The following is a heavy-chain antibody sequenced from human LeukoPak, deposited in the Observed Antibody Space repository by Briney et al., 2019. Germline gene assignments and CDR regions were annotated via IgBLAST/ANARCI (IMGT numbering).Heavy chain of an antibody. D-gene: IGHD6-13*01. CDR3: AREGYWSTNWYKFGSLLRYFDL. V-gene: IGHV3-74*01. CDR2: INSDGSST. CDR1: GFTFSNYW. J-gene: IGHJ2*01. Sequence: GGSLRLSCAASGFTFSNYWMHWVRQAPGKGLVWISRINSDGSSTTYADPVKGRFTISRDNAKNTLYLQMHSLRAEDTAVYYCAREGYWSTNWYKFGSLLRYFDLWGRGTLVTVSS.